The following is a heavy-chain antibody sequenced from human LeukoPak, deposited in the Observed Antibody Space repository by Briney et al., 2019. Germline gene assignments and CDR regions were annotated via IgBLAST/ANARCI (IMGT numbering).Heavy chain of an antibody. D-gene: IGHD2-15*01. CDR2: IKSKTDGGTT. V-gene: IGHV3-15*05. Sequence: GGSLKLSCAASGFTFSNAWMSWVRQAPGKGLEWVGRIKSKTDGGTTDYAATVKGRFTISRDDSKNTLYLQMNSLKTEDTAVYYCAGYCSGGNCPNAFDIWGQGTMVTVSS. J-gene: IGHJ3*02. CDR3: AGYCSGGNCPNAFDI. CDR1: GFTFSNAW.